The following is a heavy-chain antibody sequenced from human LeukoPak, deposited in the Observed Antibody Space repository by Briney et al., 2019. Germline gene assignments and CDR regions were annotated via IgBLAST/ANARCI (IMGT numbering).Heavy chain of an antibody. Sequence: ASVKVSCKASGYTFTGYYMHWVRQAPGQGLEWMGWINPNSGGTNYAQKFQGRVTMTRDTSISTAYMELSRLRSDDTAVYYCARDLSYCSSTSCLPSDYWGQGTLVTVSS. J-gene: IGHJ4*02. CDR3: ARDLSYCSSTSCLPSDY. CDR1: GYTFTGYY. V-gene: IGHV1-2*02. CDR2: INPNSGGT. D-gene: IGHD2-2*01.